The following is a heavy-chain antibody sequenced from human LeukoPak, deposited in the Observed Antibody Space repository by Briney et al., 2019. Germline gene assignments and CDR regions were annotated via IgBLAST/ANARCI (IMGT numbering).Heavy chain of an antibody. CDR2: INPNSGGT. D-gene: IGHD6-13*01. CDR3: ASEIAAAGKGRWFDP. CDR1: GYTFTGYY. J-gene: IGHJ5*02. V-gene: IGHV1-2*06. Sequence: ASVKVSCKASGYTFTGYYMHWVRQAPGRGLEWMGRINPNSGGTNYAQKFQGRVTMTRDTSISTAYMELSRLRSDDTAVYYCASEIAAAGKGRWFDPWGQGTLVTVSS.